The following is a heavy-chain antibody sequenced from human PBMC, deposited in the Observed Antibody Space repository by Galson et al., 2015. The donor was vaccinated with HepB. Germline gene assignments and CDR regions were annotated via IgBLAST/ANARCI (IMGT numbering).Heavy chain of an antibody. D-gene: IGHD5-12*01. CDR3: ARELVAYDAFDI. CDR2: ISYDGSNK. Sequence: SLRLSCAASGFTFSSYAMHWVRQAPGKGLEWVAVISYDGSNKYYADSVKGRFTISRDNSKNTLYLQMNSLRAEDTAVYYCARELVAYDAFDIWGQGTMVTVSS. J-gene: IGHJ3*02. CDR1: GFTFSSYA. V-gene: IGHV3-30-3*01.